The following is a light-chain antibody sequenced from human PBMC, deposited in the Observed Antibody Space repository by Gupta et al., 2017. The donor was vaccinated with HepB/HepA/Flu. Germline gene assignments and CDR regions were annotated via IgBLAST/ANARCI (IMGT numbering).Light chain of an antibody. V-gene: IGLV1-40*01. CDR1: SPNIGAGYD. J-gene: IGLJ2*01. CDR2: GNI. CDR3: QSYDSSLSGHVV. Sequence: QSVLTPPPSVSGAPGQRVTICCTGSSPNIGAGYDVHWYQQLPGTAPKLLIYGNINRPSGVPDRFSGSKSGSSASLAITGLQAEDEADYYCQSYDSSLSGHVVFGGGTKLTVL.